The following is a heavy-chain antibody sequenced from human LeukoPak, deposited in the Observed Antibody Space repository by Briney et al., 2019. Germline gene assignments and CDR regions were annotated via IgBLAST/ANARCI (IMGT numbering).Heavy chain of an antibody. V-gene: IGHV3-7*03. CDR3: AREGSGLDY. J-gene: IGHJ4*02. CDR2: IKEDGSEK. Sequence: RGSLRLSCAASGFTFSTYWMNWVRQAPGKGLEWVAKIKEDGSEKFYVDSVRGRFTISRDNAKNSLYLQMNTLRAEDMAVYYCAREGSGLDYWGQGTLVTVSS. D-gene: IGHD2-15*01. CDR1: GFTFSTYW.